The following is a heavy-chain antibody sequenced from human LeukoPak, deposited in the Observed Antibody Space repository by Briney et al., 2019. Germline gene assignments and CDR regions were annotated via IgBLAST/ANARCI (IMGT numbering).Heavy chain of an antibody. CDR2: VHTSGTT. J-gene: IGHJ4*02. CDR3: AREQGIYGDYFD. V-gene: IGHV4-4*07. CDR1: GGSISDYY. D-gene: IGHD4-17*01. Sequence: SETLSLTCTVSGGSISDYYYSWIRLPAGKGLEWIGRVHTSGTTSYNPSLKSRVTMSVDTSKKQFSLRLNSVTAADTAVYFCAREQGIYGDYFDWGQGTLVTVSS.